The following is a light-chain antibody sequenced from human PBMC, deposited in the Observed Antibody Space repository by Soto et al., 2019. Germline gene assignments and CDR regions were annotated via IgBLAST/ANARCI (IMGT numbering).Light chain of an antibody. CDR3: QTWATGIRV. J-gene: IGLJ3*02. CDR2: VNGDGSH. Sequence: QLVLTQSPSASASLGASVKLTCTLSSGHSIFAIAWHQQQPEKGPRYLMKVNGDGSHNKGDGIPDRFSDSSSGAERYLTISSLQSEDEADYYCQTWATGIRVFGGGTKLTVL. CDR1: SGHSIFA. V-gene: IGLV4-69*01.